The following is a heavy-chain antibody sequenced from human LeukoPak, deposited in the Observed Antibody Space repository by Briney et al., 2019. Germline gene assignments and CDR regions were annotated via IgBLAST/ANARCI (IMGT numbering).Heavy chain of an antibody. D-gene: IGHD2-2*01. CDR1: GFTFSSYA. CDR2: ISGSGGST. V-gene: IGHV3-23*01. J-gene: IGHJ4*02. Sequence: GGSLRLSCAASGFTFSSYAMSWVRQAPGKGLEWVSAISGSGGSTYYADSVKGRFTISRDNSKNTVYLQMNSLRAEDTAVYYCAKPSQGYCSSTSCYPPPDYWGQGTLVTVSS. CDR3: AKPSQGYCSSTSCYPPPDY.